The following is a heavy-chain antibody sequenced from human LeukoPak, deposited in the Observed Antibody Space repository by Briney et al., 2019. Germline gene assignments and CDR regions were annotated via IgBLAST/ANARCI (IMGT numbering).Heavy chain of an antibody. Sequence: ASVKVSCKASGYTFTGYYMHWERQAPGQGLEWMGWINPNSGGTNYAQKFQGRVTMTRDTSISTAYMELSRLRSDDTAVYYCARDNYYYDSSGYLIYWGQGTLVTVSS. CDR1: GYTFTGYY. V-gene: IGHV1-2*02. J-gene: IGHJ4*02. CDR3: ARDNYYYDSSGYLIY. D-gene: IGHD3-22*01. CDR2: INPNSGGT.